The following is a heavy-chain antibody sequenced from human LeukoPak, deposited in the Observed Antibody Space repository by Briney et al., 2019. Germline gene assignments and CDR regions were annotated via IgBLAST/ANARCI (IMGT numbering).Heavy chain of an antibody. D-gene: IGHD3-22*01. J-gene: IGHJ4*02. CDR3: AKQTRYDSLAGGRGFDY. Sequence: GGSLRLSCEASGFTFSSYAMSWVRQAPGKGLEWVSGISGSGSIPYYADSVKGRFTISRDNSKNTLFLEMSSLRAEDTAVYYCAKQTRYDSLAGGRGFDYWGQGTLVTVSS. CDR2: ISGSGSIP. V-gene: IGHV3-23*01. CDR1: GFTFSSYA.